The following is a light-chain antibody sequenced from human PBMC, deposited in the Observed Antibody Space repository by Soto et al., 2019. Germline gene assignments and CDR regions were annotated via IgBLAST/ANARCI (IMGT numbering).Light chain of an antibody. J-gene: IGLJ2*01. CDR2: GNS. Sequence: QSVLTQPPSVSGAPGQRVIISCTGSSSNIGAGYDVHWYQQLPGTAPKLLIYGNSNRPSGVPDRFSGSKSGTSASLAITGLQAEDEADYYCQSYDSSLSGPFVVFGGGTKVTVL. CDR1: SSNIGAGYD. CDR3: QSYDSSLSGPFVV. V-gene: IGLV1-40*01.